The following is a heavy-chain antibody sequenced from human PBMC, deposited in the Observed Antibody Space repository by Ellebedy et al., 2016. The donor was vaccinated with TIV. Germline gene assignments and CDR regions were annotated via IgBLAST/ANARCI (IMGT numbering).Heavy chain of an antibody. CDR2: VSSDGGSA. D-gene: IGHD5/OR15-5a*01. CDR1: GFIFSNYV. CDR3: ARSFYDNNAFDH. J-gene: IGHJ4*02. V-gene: IGHV3-30-3*01. Sequence: PGGSLRLSCTASGFIFSNYVMHWFRQAPGRGLEWVAAVSSDGGSAYYPQPVRGRFRISIDNSKNTVSLEVESLRREDTAVYFRARSFYDNNAFDHWGQGTGVTVPS.